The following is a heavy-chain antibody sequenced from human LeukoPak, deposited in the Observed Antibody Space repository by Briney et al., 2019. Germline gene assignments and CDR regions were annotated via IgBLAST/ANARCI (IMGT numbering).Heavy chain of an antibody. V-gene: IGHV3-48*01. D-gene: IGHD2/OR15-2a*01. CDR2: ISPRSVPA. CDR3: ATFHEP. Sequence: GGSLRLSCAASGFIFSDCSMSWVRQAPGKGLEWVSYISPRSVPAYADSVKGRFTISRDNAKNSVYLQMNSLRGEDTAVYYCATFHEPWGQGTLVTVSS. CDR1: GFIFSDCS. J-gene: IGHJ5*02.